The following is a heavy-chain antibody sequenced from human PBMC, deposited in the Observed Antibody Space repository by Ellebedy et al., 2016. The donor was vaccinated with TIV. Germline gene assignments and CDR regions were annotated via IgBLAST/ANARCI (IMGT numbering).Heavy chain of an antibody. J-gene: IGHJ4*02. V-gene: IGHV1-69*04. CDR3: ARGMGDGYIRY. D-gene: IGHD5-24*01. CDR1: GYTFTSYG. CDR2: IIPILGIA. Sequence: SVKVSCXASGYTFTSYGITWVRQAPGQGLEWMGRIIPILGIANYAQKFQGRVTITADKSTSTAYMELSSLRSEDTAVYYCARGMGDGYIRYWGQGTLVTVSS.